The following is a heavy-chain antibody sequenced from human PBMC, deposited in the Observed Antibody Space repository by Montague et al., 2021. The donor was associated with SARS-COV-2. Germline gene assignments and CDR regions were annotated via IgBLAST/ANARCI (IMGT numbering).Heavy chain of an antibody. CDR2: IYYSGST. V-gene: IGHV4-31*03. CDR1: GGSISSGGYY. D-gene: IGHD3-22*01. J-gene: IGHJ3*01. CDR3: ARSPEPMIILIITSLNWYFDL. Sequence: TLSLTCTVSGGSISSGGYYWSWIRQHPGKGLEWIGYIYYSGSTYYNPSLKSRVTISVDTSKNQFSLKMSSVTAADTAVYYCARSPEPMIILIITSLNWYFDLWGQGTMVTVSS.